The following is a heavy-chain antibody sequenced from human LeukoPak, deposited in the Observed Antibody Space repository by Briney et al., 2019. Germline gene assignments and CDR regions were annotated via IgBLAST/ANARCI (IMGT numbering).Heavy chain of an antibody. J-gene: IGHJ5*02. CDR2: IYPGDSDT. V-gene: IGHV5-51*01. CDR1: AYSFSSYW. D-gene: IGHD2-2*01. Sequence: GESLKISCKYSAYSFSSYWIAWVRQMPGKGLEWMGIIYPGDSDTKYSPSFQGQVTISVDKSISTAYLQWSSLKASDTAMYYCARRPYCSSTSCHAGTDHNWFDPWGQGTLVTVSS. CDR3: ARRPYCSSTSCHAGTDHNWFDP.